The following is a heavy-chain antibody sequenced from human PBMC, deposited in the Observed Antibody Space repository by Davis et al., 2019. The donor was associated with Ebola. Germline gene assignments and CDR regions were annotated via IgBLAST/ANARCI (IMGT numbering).Heavy chain of an antibody. CDR2: ISHSGST. V-gene: IGHV4-34*01. CDR1: GGSFTGYY. D-gene: IGHD6-6*01. J-gene: IGHJ6*02. CDR3: ARERYISFYYYYYGMDV. Sequence: MPAGTLSLTCAAYGGSFTGYYWSWIRQPPGKGMEWIGEISHSGSTNYNPSLKSRVTMSVDTSKNQFAMKLSSVTAADTDVYYCARERYISFYYYYYGMDVWGQGTTFTVSS.